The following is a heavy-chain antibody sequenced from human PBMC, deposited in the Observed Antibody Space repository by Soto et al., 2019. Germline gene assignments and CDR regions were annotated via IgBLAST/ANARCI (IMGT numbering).Heavy chain of an antibody. V-gene: IGHV3-21*06. CDR3: ARDFTYYGSGSYFDDY. D-gene: IGHD3-10*01. CDR1: GFTFSDYT. CDR2: ISSSSSYI. J-gene: IGHJ4*02. Sequence: EAQLVESGGGVVKPGGSPRLSCAASGFTFSDYTMYWVRQAPGKGLEWVSCISSSSSYIYYGDSVKGRFTISRDDAKNSLYLQMNSLRAEDTAVYYCARDFTYYGSGSYFDDYWGQGTLVTVSS.